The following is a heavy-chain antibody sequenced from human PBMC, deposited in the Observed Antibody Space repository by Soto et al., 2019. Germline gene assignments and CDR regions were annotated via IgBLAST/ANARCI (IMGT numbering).Heavy chain of an antibody. J-gene: IGHJ5*02. CDR2: MNPNTGNI. Sequence: QVELVQSGAEVKKPGASVRVSCQASEDTFTHYDLNWVRQATGQGLEWMGWMNPNTGNIDYAHKFQGRVTMTRDAPTRTVYMELSSLRSDDTAVYYCVRRVASGHRSWFDPWGQGTLVTVSS. CDR1: EDTFTHYD. CDR3: VRRVASGHRSWFDP. V-gene: IGHV1-8*01. D-gene: IGHD2-21*01.